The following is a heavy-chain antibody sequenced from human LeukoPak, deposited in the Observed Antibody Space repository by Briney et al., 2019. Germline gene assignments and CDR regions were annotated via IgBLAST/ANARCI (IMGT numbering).Heavy chain of an antibody. D-gene: IGHD3-3*01. CDR3: ATVQFLEWLPD. Sequence: GGSLRLSCAASGFTISSYWMNWVRQAPGKGLEWVANIKQDGSEKKYVDSVKGRFTISRDNAKNSLYLQMNNLRVEDTAVYYCATVQFLEWLPDWGQGTLVTVSP. CDR2: IKQDGSEK. V-gene: IGHV3-7*01. CDR1: GFTISSYW. J-gene: IGHJ4*02.